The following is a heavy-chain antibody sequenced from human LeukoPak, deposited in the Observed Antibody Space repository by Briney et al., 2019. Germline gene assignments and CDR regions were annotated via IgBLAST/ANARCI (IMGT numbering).Heavy chain of an antibody. CDR3: ARGPYGDGFQH. D-gene: IGHD3-10*01. CDR2: INSGGSGT. CDR1: GFNFASHW. Sequence: GGSLRLSCAASGFNFASHWMHWVRQTPGKGLVWVSRINSGGSGTSYADSVEGRFTISRDNAKNTLYLQMNSLRAEDTAVYYCARGPYGDGFQHWGQGTLVTVSS. V-gene: IGHV3-74*01. J-gene: IGHJ1*01.